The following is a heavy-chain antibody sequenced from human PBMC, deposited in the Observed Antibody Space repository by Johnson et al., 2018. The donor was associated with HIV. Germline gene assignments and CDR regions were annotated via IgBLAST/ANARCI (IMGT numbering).Heavy chain of an antibody. D-gene: IGHD3-22*01. CDR1: GFTFSSYA. V-gene: IGHV3-74*02. CDR2: INTDGSST. CDR3: ARGDTMIVVVDNAFDI. J-gene: IGHJ3*02. Sequence: VQLVESGGGLIQPGGSLRLSCEASGFTFSSYAMNWVRQAPGKGLVWVSRINTDGSSTSYADSVKGRFTISRDNAKNTLYLQMNSLGSEETAVYYCARGDTMIVVVDNAFDIWGQGTMVTVSS.